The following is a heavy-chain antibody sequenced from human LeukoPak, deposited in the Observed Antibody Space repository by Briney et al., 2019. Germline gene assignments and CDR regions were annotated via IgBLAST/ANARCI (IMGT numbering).Heavy chain of an antibody. J-gene: IGHJ4*02. CDR2: INSDGSST. CDR3: ARAQMHSN. V-gene: IGHV3-74*01. CDR1: GFTFSSYW. D-gene: IGHD2-15*01. Sequence: GGSLRLSCAASGFTFSSYWMHWVRQAPGKGLEWVSRINSDGSSTNYADSVKGRFTISRDNAKNTLYLQMNSLRAEDTAVYYCARAQMHSNWGQGTLVTVSS.